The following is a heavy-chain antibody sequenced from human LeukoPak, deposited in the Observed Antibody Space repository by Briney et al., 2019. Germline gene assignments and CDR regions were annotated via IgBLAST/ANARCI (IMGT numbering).Heavy chain of an antibody. CDR1: GYTFTSYG. J-gene: IGHJ4*02. Sequence: ASVKVSCKASGYTFTSYGISWVRQAPGRGLEWMGWISAYNGNTNYAQKLQGRVTMTTDTSTRTAYMELRSLRSDDTAVYYCARDLDFNVLLWFGELDYWGQGTLVTVSS. D-gene: IGHD3-10*01. V-gene: IGHV1-18*01. CDR2: ISAYNGNT. CDR3: ARDLDFNVLLWFGELDY.